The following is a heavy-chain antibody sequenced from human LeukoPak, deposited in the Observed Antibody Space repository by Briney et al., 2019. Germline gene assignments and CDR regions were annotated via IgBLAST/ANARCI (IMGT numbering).Heavy chain of an antibody. Sequence: ASVKVSCKASGYTFTSYYMHWVRQATGQGLEWMGIINPSGGSTSYAQKFQGRVTMTRDMSTSTVYMELSSLRSEDTAVYYCARSDMERRHYFDYWGQGTLVTVSS. CDR1: GYTFTSYY. CDR3: ARSDMERRHYFDY. J-gene: IGHJ4*02. V-gene: IGHV1-46*01. CDR2: INPSGGST. D-gene: IGHD1-1*01.